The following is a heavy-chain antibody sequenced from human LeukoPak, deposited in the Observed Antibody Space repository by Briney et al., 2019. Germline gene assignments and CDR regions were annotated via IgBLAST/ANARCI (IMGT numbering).Heavy chain of an antibody. Sequence: ASVKVSCKASGYTFTSYGISWVRQAPGQGLEWMGWISAYNGNTNYAQKLQGRVTMTTDTSTSTAYMELRSLRSDDTAAYYCARDFAWATYYGSGSYYNGGVENFDYWGQGTLVTVSS. J-gene: IGHJ4*02. D-gene: IGHD3-10*01. CDR3: ARDFAWATYYGSGSYYNGGVENFDY. V-gene: IGHV1-18*01. CDR1: GYTFTSYG. CDR2: ISAYNGNT.